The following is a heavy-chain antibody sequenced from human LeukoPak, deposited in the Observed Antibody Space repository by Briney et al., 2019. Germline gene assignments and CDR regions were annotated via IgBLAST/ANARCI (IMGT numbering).Heavy chain of an antibody. J-gene: IGHJ4*02. CDR3: ARLGITMIVAY. CDR1: GGSISSYY. Sequence: PSETLSLTCTVSGGSISSYYWSWIRQPPGKGLEGIGYIYYSGSTNYNPSLKSRVTISVDTSKNQFSLKLSSVTAADTAVYYCARLGITMIVAYWGQGTLVTVSS. CDR2: IYYSGST. D-gene: IGHD3-22*01. V-gene: IGHV4-59*08.